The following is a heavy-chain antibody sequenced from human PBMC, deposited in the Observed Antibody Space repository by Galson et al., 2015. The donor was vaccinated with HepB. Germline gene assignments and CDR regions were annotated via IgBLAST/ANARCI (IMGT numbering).Heavy chain of an antibody. V-gene: IGHV3-30*18. D-gene: IGHD3-10*01. CDR2: ISYDGSNK. J-gene: IGHJ5*02. CDR1: GFTFSSYG. CDR3: AKDPSEYYGSAFDP. Sequence: SLRLSCAASGFTFSSYGMHWVRQAPGKGLEWVAVISYDGSNKYYADSVKGRFTISRDNSKNTLYLRMNSLRAEDTAVYYCAKDPSEYYGSAFDPWGQGTLVTVSS.